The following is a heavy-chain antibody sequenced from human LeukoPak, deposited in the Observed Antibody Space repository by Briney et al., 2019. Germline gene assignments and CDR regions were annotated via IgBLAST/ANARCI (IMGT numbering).Heavy chain of an antibody. Sequence: AGGPLRLSCTASEFTFSNYAMNWVRQAPGKGLEWVSTISDSGDRTYYADSMKGRFTISRDNSKNTAYLQMNSLKTEDTAVYYCTRLVGGYCSGGSCYNWFDPWGQGTLVTVSS. CDR1: EFTFSNYA. D-gene: IGHD2-15*01. V-gene: IGHV3-23*01. J-gene: IGHJ5*02. CDR3: TRLVGGYCSGGSCYNWFDP. CDR2: ISDSGDRT.